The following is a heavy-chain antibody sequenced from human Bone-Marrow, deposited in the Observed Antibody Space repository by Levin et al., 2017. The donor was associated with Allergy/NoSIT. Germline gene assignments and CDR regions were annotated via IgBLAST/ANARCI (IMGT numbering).Heavy chain of an antibody. V-gene: IGHV3-7*04. J-gene: IGHJ4*02. CDR1: GFTFSNYW. Sequence: PSETLSLTCAASGFTFSNYWMNWVRQAPGKGLEWVANIKEDGSEKYYVDSVKGRFTISRDNAKNSLYLLMNSLRAEDTAVYYCAGHFDYWGQGTLVTVSS. CDR2: IKEDGSEK. CDR3: AGHFDY.